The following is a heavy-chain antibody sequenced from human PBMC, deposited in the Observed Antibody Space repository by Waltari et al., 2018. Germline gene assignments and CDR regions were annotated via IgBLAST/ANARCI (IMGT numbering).Heavy chain of an antibody. Sequence: QVQLVESGGGLVKPGGSLRLSCAAYGFTFSDYYMSWIRQAPGKGLEWGSYISSSGSTIYYAYSVKGRVTISRDNAKNSLYLQMNSLRAEDTAVYYCARGDSYGYSFEVDYWGQGTLVTVSS. CDR2: ISSSGSTI. CDR3: ARGDSYGYSFEVDY. J-gene: IGHJ4*02. D-gene: IGHD5-18*01. V-gene: IGHV3-11*01. CDR1: GFTFSDYY.